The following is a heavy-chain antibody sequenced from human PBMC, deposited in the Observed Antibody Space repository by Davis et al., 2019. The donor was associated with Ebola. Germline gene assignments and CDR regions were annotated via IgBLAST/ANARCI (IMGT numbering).Heavy chain of an antibody. CDR1: GFTFISYA. Sequence: PGGSLRLSFAASGFTFISYAMSWIRLAPGKGLKWVSAISGSGGSTYYAVSVKGRFTISRDNAKNTLYLQMNSLRAEETAVYYCARVGPVNGDYVVFDYWGQGTLVTVSS. J-gene: IGHJ4*02. CDR2: ISGSGGST. V-gene: IGHV3-23*01. CDR3: ARVGPVNGDYVVFDY. D-gene: IGHD4-17*01.